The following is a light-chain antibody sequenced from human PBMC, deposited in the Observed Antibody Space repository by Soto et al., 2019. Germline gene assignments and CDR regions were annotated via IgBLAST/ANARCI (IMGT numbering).Light chain of an antibody. CDR3: STYTSSNTLV. CDR1: SSDVGAYNY. CDR2: EVS. J-gene: IGLJ2*01. Sequence: QSVLTQPASVSGSPGQSITISCTGTSSDVGAYNYVSWYQQHPGKAPKLMIYEVSNRPSGVSNRFSGSTSGNTASLTIPGLQAEDEADYYCSTYTSSNTLVFGGGTKLTVL. V-gene: IGLV2-14*01.